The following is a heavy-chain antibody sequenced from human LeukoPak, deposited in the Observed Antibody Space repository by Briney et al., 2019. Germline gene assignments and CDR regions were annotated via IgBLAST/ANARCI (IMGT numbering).Heavy chain of an antibody. D-gene: IGHD1-1*01. CDR3: ARDFGVGVPTGTTQREGYYYGMDV. Sequence: PSETLSLTCAVSGGSIINSNWWSWVRQPPGKGLEWIGEIDHSGSTSYNPSLKSRVTISVDTSKNQFSLKLSSVTAADTAVYYCARDFGVGVPTGTTQREGYYYGMDVWGQGTTVTVSS. V-gene: IGHV4-4*02. CDR1: GGSIINSNW. CDR2: IDHSGST. J-gene: IGHJ6*02.